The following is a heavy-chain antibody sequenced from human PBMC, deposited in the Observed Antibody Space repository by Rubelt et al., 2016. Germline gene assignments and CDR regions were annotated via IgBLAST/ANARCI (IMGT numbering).Heavy chain of an antibody. J-gene: IGHJ5*02. Sequence: QLQLQESGPGLVKPSETLSLTCTVSGGSISSSTYYWGWIRQPPGQGLEWIGSIYYSGSTYYNPSLKSRVTISVDTSKNQFSLNLSSVTAADTAIYYCARPFYYGSAAYSLNWFDPWGQGTLVIVSS. D-gene: IGHD3-10*01. V-gene: IGHV4-39*01. CDR2: IYYSGST. CDR3: ARPFYYGSAAYSLNWFDP. CDR1: GGSISSSTYY.